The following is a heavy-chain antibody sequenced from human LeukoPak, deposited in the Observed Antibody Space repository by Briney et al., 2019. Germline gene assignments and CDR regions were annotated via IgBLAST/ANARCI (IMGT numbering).Heavy chain of an antibody. CDR3: YSQDIVVVPAAQGGMDY. D-gene: IGHD2-2*01. Sequence: GGSLRLSCAASGFTFSSYAMHWVRQAPGKGLEWVAVISYDGSNKYYADSVKGRFTISRDNSKNTLYLQMNSLRAEDTAVYYCYSQDIVVVPAAQGGMDYWGQGTLVTVSS. CDR1: GFTFSSYA. V-gene: IGHV3-30-3*01. J-gene: IGHJ4*02. CDR2: ISYDGSNK.